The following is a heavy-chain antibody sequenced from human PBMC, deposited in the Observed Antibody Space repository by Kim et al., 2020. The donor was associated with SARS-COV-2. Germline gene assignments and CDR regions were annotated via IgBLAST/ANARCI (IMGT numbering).Heavy chain of an antibody. J-gene: IGHJ6*02. CDR2: INSDGSST. D-gene: IGHD3-10*01. CDR3: ARGGSSYGSGSSDYYGMDV. Sequence: GGSLRLSCAASGFTFSSYWMHWVRQAPGKGLVWVSRINSDGSSTSYADSVKGRFTISRDNAKNTLYLQMNSLRAEDTAVYYCARGGSSYGSGSSDYYGMDVWGQGTTVTVSS. CDR1: GFTFSSYW. V-gene: IGHV3-74*01.